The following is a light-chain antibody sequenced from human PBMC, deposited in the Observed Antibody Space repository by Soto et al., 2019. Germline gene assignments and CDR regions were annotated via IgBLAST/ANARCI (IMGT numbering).Light chain of an antibody. V-gene: IGKV3-15*01. CDR2: GAS. CDR3: QQYNTWVRGT. J-gene: IGKJ2*01. Sequence: EVVVTQSPATLSVSPGERVTLSCRASQSVDSDVACFQHKPGQAPRLLIYGASTRAAGIPDRFSGSGYETDFTFTISRLEPEDSATYFCQQYNTWVRGTFGQGTKLEIK. CDR1: QSVDSD.